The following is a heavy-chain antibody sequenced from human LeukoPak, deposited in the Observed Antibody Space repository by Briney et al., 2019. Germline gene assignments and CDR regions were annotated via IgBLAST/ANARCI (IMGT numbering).Heavy chain of an antibody. V-gene: IGHV1-18*01. Sequence: ASVKVSCKASGYAFTSYGISWVRQAPGQGLEWMGWISAYNGNTNYAQKLQGRVTMTTDTSTSTAYMELRSLRSDDTAVYYCARNIGYCSGGSCLYYYYYYMDVWGKGTTVTISS. CDR2: ISAYNGNT. D-gene: IGHD2-15*01. CDR1: GYAFTSYG. CDR3: ARNIGYCSGGSCLYYYYYYMDV. J-gene: IGHJ6*03.